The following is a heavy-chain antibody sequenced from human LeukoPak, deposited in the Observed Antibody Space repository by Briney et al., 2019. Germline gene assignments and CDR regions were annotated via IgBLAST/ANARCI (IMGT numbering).Heavy chain of an antibody. D-gene: IGHD3-10*01. V-gene: IGHV3-23*01. CDR1: GFTFSSYA. CDR2: ISGSGGST. Sequence: GGSLRLSCAASGFTFSSYAMSWARQAPGKGLEWVSAISGSGGSTYYADSAKGRFTISRDNSKNTLYLQMNSLRAEDTAVYYCAKVVDFGFGDIGFTDQNLFDYWGQGTLVTVSS. J-gene: IGHJ4*02. CDR3: AKVVDFGFGDIGFTDQNLFDY.